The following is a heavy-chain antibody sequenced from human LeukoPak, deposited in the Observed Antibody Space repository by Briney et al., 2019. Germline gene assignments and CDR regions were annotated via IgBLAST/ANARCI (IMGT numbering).Heavy chain of an antibody. J-gene: IGHJ5*02. CDR2: ISSLSHI. CDR3: ARDGSDCSSTSYFKGWFDP. CDR1: GFTFSSYS. V-gene: IGHV3-21*01. D-gene: IGHD2-2*01. Sequence: PGGSLRLSCAASGFTFSSYSMNWVRQAPGKGLEWVSSISSLSHISYADSVKGRFTISRDNAKNSLYLQMNSLRAEDTAVYYCARDGSDCSSTSYFKGWFDPWGQGTLVTVSS.